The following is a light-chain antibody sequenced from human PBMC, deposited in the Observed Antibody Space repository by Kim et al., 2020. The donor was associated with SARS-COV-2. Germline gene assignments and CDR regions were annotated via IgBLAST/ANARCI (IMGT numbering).Light chain of an antibody. CDR1: QSISSY. CDR3: QQSYRTPRT. J-gene: IGKJ1*01. Sequence: ASVGDRVTITCRASQSISSYLNGYQQKPGKAPKLLIYAASSLQSGVPSRFSGSGSGTDFTLTISSLQPEDFATYYCQQSYRTPRTFGQGTKVDIK. CDR2: AAS. V-gene: IGKV1-39*01.